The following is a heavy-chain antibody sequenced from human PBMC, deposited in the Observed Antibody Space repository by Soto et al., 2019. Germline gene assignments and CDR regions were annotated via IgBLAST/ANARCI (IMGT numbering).Heavy chain of an antibody. Sequence: ASVKVSCKASGYTFTSYAMHWVRQAPGQRLEWMGWINAGNGNTKYSQKFQGRVTITRDTSASTAYMELSSLRSEDTAVYYCAREHTAMVTRGLEYGGQGTLVTVSS. CDR1: GYTFTSYA. J-gene: IGHJ4*02. V-gene: IGHV1-3*01. CDR2: INAGNGNT. D-gene: IGHD5-18*01. CDR3: AREHTAMVTRGLEY.